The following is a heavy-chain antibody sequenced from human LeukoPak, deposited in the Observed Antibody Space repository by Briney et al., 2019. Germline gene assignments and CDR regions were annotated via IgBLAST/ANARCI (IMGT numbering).Heavy chain of an antibody. D-gene: IGHD3-22*01. CDR3: TRPGNYYDSSGMTYFDY. V-gene: IGHV3-73*01. CDR1: GFPFSGPA. Sequence: GGSLRLSCAASGFPFSGPAMHWVRQASGKGLEWVGRIRSKANNYATAYAAAVTGRFTISRDDSKNTAYLQMNSLKTEDTAVYYCTRPGNYYDSSGMTYFDYWGQGTLVTVSS. CDR2: IRSKANNYAT. J-gene: IGHJ4*02.